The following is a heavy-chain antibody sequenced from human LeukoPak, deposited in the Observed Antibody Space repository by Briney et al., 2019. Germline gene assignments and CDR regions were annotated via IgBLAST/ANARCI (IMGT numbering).Heavy chain of an antibody. CDR1: GGSISSSSYS. CDR3: ARPRFDFWSGYTHPYFDY. V-gene: IGHV4-39*01. D-gene: IGHD3-3*01. J-gene: IGHJ4*02. Sequence: PSETLSLTCTVSGGSISSSSYSWGWIRQPPGKGLEWIGSIYYSGTTYYNPSLKSRVTISVDTSKIQFSLKLSSVAATDTAVYFCARPRFDFWSGYTHPYFDYWGQGTLVTVSS. CDR2: IYYSGTT.